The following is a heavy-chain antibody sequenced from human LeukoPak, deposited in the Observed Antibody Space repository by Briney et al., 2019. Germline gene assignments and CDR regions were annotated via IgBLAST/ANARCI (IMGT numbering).Heavy chain of an antibody. CDR1: GGSVSSISYY. CDR2: IYQNGNT. Sequence: PSETLSLTCTVSGGSVSSISYYWTWIQQSPGKGLEWIGHIYQNGNTNYFPSLESRVTISLDTSKNQFSLRLNSVTAADTAVYSCAKVSNGWPYFFDSWGQGVQVTVSS. D-gene: IGHD6-19*01. CDR3: AKVSNGWPYFFDS. V-gene: IGHV4-61*01. J-gene: IGHJ4*02.